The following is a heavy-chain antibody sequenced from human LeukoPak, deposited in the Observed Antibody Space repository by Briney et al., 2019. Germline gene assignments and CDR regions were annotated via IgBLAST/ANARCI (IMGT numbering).Heavy chain of an antibody. CDR2: INHSGST. CDR3: ARMITYSSGWYD. V-gene: IGHV4-39*07. Sequence: SETLSLTCTVSGGSISSSSSYWSWIRQPPGKGLEWIGEINHSGSTNYNPSLESRVTISVDTSKNQFSLKLSSVTAADTAVYYCARMITYSSGWYDWGQGTLVTVSS. J-gene: IGHJ4*02. D-gene: IGHD6-19*01. CDR1: GGSISSSSSY.